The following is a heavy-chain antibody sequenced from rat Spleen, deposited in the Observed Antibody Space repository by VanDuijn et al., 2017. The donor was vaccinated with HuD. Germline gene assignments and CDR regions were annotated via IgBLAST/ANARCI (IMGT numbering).Heavy chain of an antibody. J-gene: IGHJ3*01. CDR3: ASPSY. Sequence: EVQLVESGGGLVQPGRSLKLSCAASGFTFSGFPMAWVRQAPGKGLEWVAIISYDGLGTYYRDSVKGRFTISRDNPKSTLYLQMDSLRSEDTAIYYCASPSYWGQGTLVTVSS. D-gene: IGHD3-8*01. V-gene: IGHV5-7*01. CDR2: ISYDGLGT. CDR1: GFTFSGFP.